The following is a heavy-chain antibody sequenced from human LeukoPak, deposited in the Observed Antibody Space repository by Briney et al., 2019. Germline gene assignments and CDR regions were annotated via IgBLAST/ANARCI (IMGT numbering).Heavy chain of an antibody. CDR1: GGSISSYY. CDR3: ARAQYGDYVDY. CDR2: IYYSGST. J-gene: IGHJ4*02. D-gene: IGHD4-17*01. V-gene: IGHV4-59*01. Sequence: SETLSLTCTVSGGSISSYYWSWIRQPPGKGLEWIGYIYYSGSTNYNPSLKSRVTISVDTSKNQFSLKLSSVTAADTAVYYCARAQYGDYVDYSGQGTLVTVSS.